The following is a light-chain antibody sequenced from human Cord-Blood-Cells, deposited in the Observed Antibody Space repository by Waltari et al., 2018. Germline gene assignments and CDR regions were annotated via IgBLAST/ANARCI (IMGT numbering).Light chain of an antibody. V-gene: IGKV3D-20*01. Sequence: EIVLTQYPATLSLSPGERATLSCGASQRVSSSYLAWYQQKPGLAPRPLIYDASSRATGIPDRFSGSGSGTDFTLTISRLEPEDFAVYYCQQYGSSPLTFGGGTKVEIK. CDR1: QRVSSSY. J-gene: IGKJ4*01. CDR3: QQYGSSPLT. CDR2: DAS.